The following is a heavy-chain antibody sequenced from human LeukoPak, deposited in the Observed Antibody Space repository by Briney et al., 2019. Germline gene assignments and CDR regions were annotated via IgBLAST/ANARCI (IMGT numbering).Heavy chain of an antibody. V-gene: IGHV3-23*01. J-gene: IGHJ3*02. CDR2: ISGRGDST. CDR3: ARGERAFDI. D-gene: IGHD1-1*01. Sequence: GGSLRLSCAASGFTFSSYAMSWVRQAPGEGLEWVSAISGRGDSTYHADSVKGRFTISRDNAKDSLYLQMNSLRDEDTAVYYCARGERAFDIWGQGTMVTVSS. CDR1: GFTFSSYA.